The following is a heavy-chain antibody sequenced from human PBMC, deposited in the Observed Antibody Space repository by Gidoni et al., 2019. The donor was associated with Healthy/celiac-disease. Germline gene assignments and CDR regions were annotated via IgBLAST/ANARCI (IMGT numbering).Heavy chain of an antibody. V-gene: IGHV4-59*01. CDR1: GGSISSYY. CDR3: ARDGGLFTMVRGVIKNYYGMDV. D-gene: IGHD3-10*01. CDR2: IYYSGSP. J-gene: IGHJ6*02. Sequence: QVQLQESGPGLVKPSETLSLTCTVAGGSISSYYWSWIRQPPGKGLEWIGYIYYSGSPNYNPSLKSRVTISVDTSKNQFSLKLSAVTAADTAVYYCARDGGLFTMVRGVIKNYYGMDVWGQGTTVTVSS.